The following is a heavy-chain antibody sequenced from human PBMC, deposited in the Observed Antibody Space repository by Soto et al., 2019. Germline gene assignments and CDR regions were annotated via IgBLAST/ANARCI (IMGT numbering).Heavy chain of an antibody. D-gene: IGHD3-16*01. J-gene: IGHJ5*02. CDR2: IQHTGNT. CDR1: GASIRSYH. CDR3: AKDVSSRRWFDP. Sequence: PSETLSVTCAVSGASIRSYHWSFLRQPAGKGLEWIGRIQHTGNTNYNPSLKSRVTMSADTSKNQISLKMASVTAADTAVYFCAKDVSSRRWFDPWGHGVRVTVSS. V-gene: IGHV4-4*07.